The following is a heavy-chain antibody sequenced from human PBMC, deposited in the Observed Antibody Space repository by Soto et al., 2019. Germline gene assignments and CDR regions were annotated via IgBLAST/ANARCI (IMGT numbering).Heavy chain of an antibody. CDR3: ERTSPGGVLRTFDY. CDR2: IYYSGST. D-gene: IGHD4-17*01. CDR1: GGSISSYY. Sequence: PSETLSLTCTVSGGSISSYYWSWIRQPPGRGLEWIGYIYYSGSTNYNPSLKSRVTISVDTSKNQFSLKLSSVTAADTAVYYCERTSPGGVLRTFDYWGQGTLVTVSS. J-gene: IGHJ4*02. V-gene: IGHV4-59*01.